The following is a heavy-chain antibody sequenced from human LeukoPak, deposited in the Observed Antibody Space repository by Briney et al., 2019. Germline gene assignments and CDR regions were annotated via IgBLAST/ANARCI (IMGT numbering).Heavy chain of an antibody. J-gene: IGHJ4*02. Sequence: SETLSLTCTVSGGSISSHSWSWIRQPPGKGLEWIGYIYYSGSTNYNPSLKSRVTISVDTSKNQFSLKPSSVTAADTAVYYCARVVEQLFDYWGQGTLVTVSS. CDR3: ARVVEQLFDY. V-gene: IGHV4-59*11. CDR2: IYYSGST. D-gene: IGHD6-13*01. CDR1: GGSISSHS.